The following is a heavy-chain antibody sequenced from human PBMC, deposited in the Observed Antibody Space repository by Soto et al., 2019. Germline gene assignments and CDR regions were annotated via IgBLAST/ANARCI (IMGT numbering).Heavy chain of an antibody. J-gene: IGHJ6*02. D-gene: IGHD6-19*01. CDR3: ARGFVICVADCYYCYGMDV. CDR2: IIPIFGTA. V-gene: IGHV1-69*12. CDR1: GGTFSSYA. Sequence: QVQLVQSGAEVKKPGSSVKVSCKASGGTFSSYAISWVRQAPGQGLEWMGGIIPIFGTANYAQKFQGRVTSTEDEYTSTAYMELSSLKSEDTVVYYCARGFVICVADCYYCYGMDVWGQGTTVAVSS.